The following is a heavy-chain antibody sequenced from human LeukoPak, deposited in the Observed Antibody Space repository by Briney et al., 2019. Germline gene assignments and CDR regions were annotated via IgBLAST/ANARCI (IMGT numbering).Heavy chain of an antibody. Sequence: PGRSLRLSCVASGFTFTGYGMRWDRQAPGKGLEWVALISSDGSNKYYADSVKGRFTNSRDKPKNTRYLQMNSLRAEDTAVYYCAKEASSKYPHYWGQGTLVTVSS. CDR3: AKEASSKYPHY. CDR2: ISSDGSNK. J-gene: IGHJ4*02. V-gene: IGHV3-30*18. D-gene: IGHD4-11*01. CDR1: GFTFTGYG.